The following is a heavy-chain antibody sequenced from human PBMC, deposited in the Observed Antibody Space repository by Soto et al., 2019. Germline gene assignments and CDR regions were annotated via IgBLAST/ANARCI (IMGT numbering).Heavy chain of an antibody. CDR2: IGKSGYPI. V-gene: IGHV3-48*03. CDR1: GFIFSDYE. J-gene: IGHJ4*02. D-gene: IGHD6-13*01. Sequence: GGSLRLSCAASGFIFSDYEMNWVRQAPGKGLEWVSFIGKSGYPIYYTDSVKGRFTMSRDNAKYSLTLQMNSLRAEDTAVYYCARNLPAGSPMQFDTWGQGALVTVSS. CDR3: ARNLPAGSPMQFDT.